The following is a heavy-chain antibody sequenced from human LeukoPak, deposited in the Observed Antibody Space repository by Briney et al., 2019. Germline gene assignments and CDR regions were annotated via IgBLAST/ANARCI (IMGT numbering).Heavy chain of an antibody. D-gene: IGHD3-16*01. CDR2: IYSGGSK. V-gene: IGHV3-66*01. J-gene: IGHJ5*02. CDR1: GFTVRYSY. CDR3: ARDMSEGAFDP. Sequence: GGSLRLSCAASGFTVRYSYMSWVRQAPGKGLEWVSVIYSGGSKYYADSVKGRFIISRDNSKNTLYLQMHSLRAEDTAVYYCARDMSEGAFDPWGQGTLVTVSS.